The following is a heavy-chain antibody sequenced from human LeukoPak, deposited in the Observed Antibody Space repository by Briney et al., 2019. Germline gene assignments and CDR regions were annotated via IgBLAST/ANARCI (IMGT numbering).Heavy chain of an antibody. V-gene: IGHV3-23*01. CDR3: AKVSGIAVAGSLYY. J-gene: IGHJ4*02. CDR1: GFTFSNYG. Sequence: GGSLRLSCAASGFTFSNYGVTWVRQAPGKGLEWVSNVSHSGGSTYYADSVKGRFTISRDNSKSTLYLQMNSLRAEDTAVYYWAKVSGIAVAGSLYYWGQGTLVTVSS. CDR2: VSHSGGST. D-gene: IGHD6-19*01.